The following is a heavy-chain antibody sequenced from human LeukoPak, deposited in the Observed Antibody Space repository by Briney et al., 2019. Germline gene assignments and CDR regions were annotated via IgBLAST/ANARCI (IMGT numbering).Heavy chain of an antibody. CDR2: ISNDGSNK. CDR1: GFTFSSYG. CDR3: AKDQRGGATTGDCFNY. Sequence: GGSLRLSCAASGFTFSSYGMHWVRQAPGKGLEWLAVISNDGSNKYYANSVKGRFTISRDNSKNTLFLQMNSLREEDTAVYYCAKDQRGGATTGDCFNYWGQGTLVTVSS. V-gene: IGHV3-30*18. J-gene: IGHJ4*02. D-gene: IGHD1-26*01.